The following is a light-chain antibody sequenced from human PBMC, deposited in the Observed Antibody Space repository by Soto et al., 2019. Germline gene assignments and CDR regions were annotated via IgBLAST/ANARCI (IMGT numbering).Light chain of an antibody. Sequence: DIQMTQSPSSLSASVGDTVTFTCRASQDISHFLAWYQQRSGKVPKLLIYGAFILQSGVPSRFSGSGSGTDFTLAISSLQPEDVATYYCQNYDKESPATFGQGTKVDI. J-gene: IGKJ1*01. CDR2: GAF. CDR3: QNYDKESPAT. V-gene: IGKV1-27*01. CDR1: QDISHF.